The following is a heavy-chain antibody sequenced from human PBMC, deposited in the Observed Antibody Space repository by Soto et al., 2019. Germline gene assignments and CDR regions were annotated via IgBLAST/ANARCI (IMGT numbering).Heavy chain of an antibody. CDR3: ARGRYYDFWSGYYSGPTFEY. J-gene: IGHJ4*02. CDR1: GGSISSGDYY. CDR2: IYYSGST. D-gene: IGHD3-3*01. V-gene: IGHV4-30-4*01. Sequence: PSETLSLTCTVSGGSISSGDYYWSWIRQPPGKGLEWIGYIYYSGSTYYNPSLKSRVTISVDTSKNQFSLKLSSVTAADTAVYYSARGRYYDFWSGYYSGPTFEYWGQGTMVTVSS.